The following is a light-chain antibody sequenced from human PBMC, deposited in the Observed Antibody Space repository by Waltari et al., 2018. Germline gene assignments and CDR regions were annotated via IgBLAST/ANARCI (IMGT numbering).Light chain of an antibody. J-gene: IGLJ2*01. CDR2: LNSDGSH. Sequence: QLVLTQSPSASASLGASVKLTCTLSSGHSSYAIAWHQQQPEKGPRYLMKLNSDGSHSKGDGIPDRFSGSSSAAERYLTSSSLQSDDEADYYCQTWGTGSVVFGGGTKLTVL. V-gene: IGLV4-69*01. CDR1: SGHSSYA. CDR3: QTWGTGSVV.